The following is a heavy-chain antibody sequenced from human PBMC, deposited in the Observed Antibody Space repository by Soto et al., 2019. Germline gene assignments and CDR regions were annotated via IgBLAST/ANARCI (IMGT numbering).Heavy chain of an antibody. Sequence: QVQLQESGPGLVKPSETLSLTCTVSGGSISSYYWSWIRQPPGKGLEWIGYIYYSGSTNYNPSLKIRVTISVDTSKNQFSLKLSSVTAADTAVYYCATQGYCSGGSCYSDPTFDYWGQGTLVTVSS. V-gene: IGHV4-59*08. D-gene: IGHD2-15*01. CDR3: ATQGYCSGGSCYSDPTFDY. CDR2: IYYSGST. CDR1: GGSISSYY. J-gene: IGHJ4*02.